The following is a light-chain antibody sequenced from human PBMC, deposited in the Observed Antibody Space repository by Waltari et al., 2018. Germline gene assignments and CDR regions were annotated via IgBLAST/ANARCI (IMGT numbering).Light chain of an antibody. J-gene: IGKJ2*01. CDR3: QQSSTIPNT. CDR1: QSVEGY. V-gene: IGKV1-39*01. CDR2: SAS. Sequence: DIQMTQSPPSLSASGERVTITCRASQSVEGYLNWYQQRPGSAPTLMIYSASSLQRGVSSRFSCRGFGTEFSLTISGLQPEDFATYFCQQSSTIPNTFGQGTKLEI.